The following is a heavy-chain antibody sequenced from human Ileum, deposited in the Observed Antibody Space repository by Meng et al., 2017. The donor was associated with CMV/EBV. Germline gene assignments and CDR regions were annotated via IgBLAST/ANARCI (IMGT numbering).Heavy chain of an antibody. CDR1: RGSISSDY. Sequence: QGGVQRTGPGLVKPSEPRSLTCTVSRGSISSDYWSWIRQPAGKGLEWIGRIYTSGSTNYNPSLKSRVTMSVDTSKTQFSLKLSSVTAADTAVYYCARGPYSSSWSSFDYWGQGTLVTVSS. CDR3: ARGPYSSSWSSFDY. CDR2: IYTSGST. D-gene: IGHD6-13*01. V-gene: IGHV4-4*07. J-gene: IGHJ4*02.